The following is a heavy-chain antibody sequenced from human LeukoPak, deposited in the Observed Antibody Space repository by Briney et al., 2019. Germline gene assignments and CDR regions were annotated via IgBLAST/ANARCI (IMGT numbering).Heavy chain of an antibody. Sequence: SETLSLTCTVSGGSISSGGYYRSWIRQPPGKGLEWIGYIYYSGSTNYNPSLKSRVTISVDTSKNQFSLKLSSVTAADTAVYYCARNRGEGVAGIDTNWFDPWGQGTLVTVSS. J-gene: IGHJ5*02. CDR3: ARNRGEGVAGIDTNWFDP. D-gene: IGHD6-19*01. CDR2: IYYSGST. CDR1: GGSISSGGYY. V-gene: IGHV4-61*08.